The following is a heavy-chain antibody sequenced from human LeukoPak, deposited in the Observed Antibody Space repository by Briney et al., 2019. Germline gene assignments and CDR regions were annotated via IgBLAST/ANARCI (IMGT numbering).Heavy chain of an antibody. Sequence: GGSLRLSCAASGFTFSSYAMSWVRQAPGKGLEWVSAISDTGGSTYFADSVKGRFTISRDNAKNTLYLQMNSLRAEDTAVYYCARDRGSGWYYFDYWGQGTLVTVSS. D-gene: IGHD6-19*01. J-gene: IGHJ4*02. CDR3: ARDRGSGWYYFDY. V-gene: IGHV3-23*01. CDR2: ISDTGGST. CDR1: GFTFSSYA.